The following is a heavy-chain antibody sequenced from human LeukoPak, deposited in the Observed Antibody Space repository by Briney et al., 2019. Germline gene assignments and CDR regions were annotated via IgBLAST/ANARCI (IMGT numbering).Heavy chain of an antibody. V-gene: IGHV4-34*01. J-gene: IGHJ4*02. D-gene: IGHD3-10*01. CDR1: GGSFSGYY. CDR2: INHSGST. CDR3: ARGRAGYYGSGSTPFDY. Sequence: SETLSLTCAVYGGSFSGYYRSWIRQPPGKGLEWIGEINHSGSTNYNPALKSRVTISVDTSRNQFSLKLSSVTAADTAVYYCARGRAGYYGSGSTPFDYWGQGTLVTVSS.